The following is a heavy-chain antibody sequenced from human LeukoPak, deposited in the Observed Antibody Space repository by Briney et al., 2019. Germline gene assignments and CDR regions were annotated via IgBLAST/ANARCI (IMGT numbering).Heavy chain of an antibody. CDR1: AFTFSNYA. CDR2: ISGSGASK. D-gene: IGHD3-9*01. V-gene: IGHV3-23*01. J-gene: IGHJ4*02. CDR3: AKEPSVGGCFDLLLCGCFDY. Sequence: AGSLRLSCAASAFTFSNYAMSWVRQAPGKGLEWVSAISGSGASKYYADSVKGRFTISRDNSKNTLYLQMNSLRAEATAVYYCAKEPSVGGCFDLLLCGCFDYWGKGTLVAVSS.